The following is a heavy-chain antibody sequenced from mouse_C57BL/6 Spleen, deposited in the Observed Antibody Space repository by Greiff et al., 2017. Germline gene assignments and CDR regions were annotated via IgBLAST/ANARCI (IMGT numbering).Heavy chain of an antibody. Sequence: QVQLQQPGAELVMPGASVKLSCKASGYTFTSYWMHWVKQRPGQGLEWIGEIDPSDSYTNYNQKFKGKSTLTVDKSSSTAYMQLSSLTSEDSAVYYCAGRDYGSSLYYAMDYWGQGTSVTVAS. J-gene: IGHJ4*01. D-gene: IGHD1-1*01. CDR3: AGRDYGSSLYYAMDY. CDR1: GYTFTSYW. CDR2: IDPSDSYT. V-gene: IGHV1-69*01.